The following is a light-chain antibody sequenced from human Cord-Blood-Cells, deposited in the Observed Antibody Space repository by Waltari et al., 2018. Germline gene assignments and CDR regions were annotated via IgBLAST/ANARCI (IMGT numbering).Light chain of an antibody. J-gene: IGLJ2*01. CDR3: QSYDSSVV. V-gene: IGLV1-40*01. CDR2: GNS. CDR1: SPNIGAGYD. Sequence: QSVLTQPPSVSGAPGQRVTIPCPGSSPNIGAGYDVHWYQQLPGTAPKLLIYGNSNRPSGVPDRFSGSKSGTSASLAITGLQAEDEADYYCQSYDSSVVFGGGTKLTVL.